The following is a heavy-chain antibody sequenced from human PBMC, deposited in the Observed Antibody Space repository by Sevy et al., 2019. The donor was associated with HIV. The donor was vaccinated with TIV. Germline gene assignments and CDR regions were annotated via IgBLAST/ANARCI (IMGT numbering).Heavy chain of an antibody. CDR1: AFTFSTYE. Sequence: GGSLRLSYTDSAFTFSTYEMSWVRQAPGKGLEWVSYISSGSARYYADSVKGRFTISRDNATISLYLQMSSLRADDTAVYSCARGWTVITSGDFPDYWGQGTLVTVSS. D-gene: IGHD4-17*01. J-gene: IGHJ4*02. CDR2: ISSGSAR. V-gene: IGHV3-48*03. CDR3: ARGWTVITSGDFPDY.